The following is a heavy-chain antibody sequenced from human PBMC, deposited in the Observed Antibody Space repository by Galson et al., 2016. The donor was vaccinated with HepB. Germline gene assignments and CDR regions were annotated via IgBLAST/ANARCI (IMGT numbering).Heavy chain of an antibody. Sequence: PALVKPTQTLTLTCTFSGFSLRTSGMSVSWIRQPPGKALEWLARVDWDDEKLYSTSLKTRLTISKDTSKDQVVLTMTKMDPVDAATYYCARNTYGYEDYWGQGTLVTVSS. CDR2: VDWDDEK. CDR3: ARNTYGYEDY. V-gene: IGHV2-70*04. J-gene: IGHJ4*02. CDR1: GFSLRTSGMS. D-gene: IGHD5-18*01.